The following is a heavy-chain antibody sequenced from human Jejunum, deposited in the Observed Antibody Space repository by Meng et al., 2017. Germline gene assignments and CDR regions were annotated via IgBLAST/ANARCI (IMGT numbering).Heavy chain of an antibody. D-gene: IGHD6-19*01. Sequence: ASVKVSCKASGYTFTSHQVHWVRQAPGQGLEWMGVINPSGGSTSYAQQFQGRVTMTTDTSTSTVYMEVSSPRSEDTAVYYCARVVGRYASAWNAIDYWGQGTLVTVSS. V-gene: IGHV1-46*01. CDR2: INPSGGST. CDR1: GYTFTSHQ. CDR3: ARVVGRYASAWNAIDY. J-gene: IGHJ4*02.